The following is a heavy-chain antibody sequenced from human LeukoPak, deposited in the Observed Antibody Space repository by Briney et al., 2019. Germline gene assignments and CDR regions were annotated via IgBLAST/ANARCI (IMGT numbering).Heavy chain of an antibody. CDR3: AALARDY. CDR2: IHNDGST. CDR1: GFTFSSYA. J-gene: IGHJ4*02. D-gene: IGHD3-3*02. V-gene: IGHV3-23*03. Sequence: PGGSLRLSCAASGFTFSSYAMSWVRQAPGEGLEWVSVIHNDGSTYYTDSVKGRFTISRDNSKNTFYLQMNSLRVEDTAVYYCAALARDYWGQGTLVTVSS.